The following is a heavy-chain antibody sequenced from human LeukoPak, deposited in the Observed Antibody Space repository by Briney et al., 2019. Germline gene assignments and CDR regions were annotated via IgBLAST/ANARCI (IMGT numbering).Heavy chain of an antibody. CDR3: ARDLYYYDPTPPGY. V-gene: IGHV1-2*02. CDR1: GYTFTGYY. CDR2: INPNSGGT. Sequence: ASVKVSCKASGYTFTGYYMHWVRQAPGQGLEWMGWINPNSGGTNYAQKFKGRVTMTRDTSISTAYMELSRLRSDDTAVYYCARDLYYYDPTPPGYWGQGTPVSVSS. D-gene: IGHD3-22*01. J-gene: IGHJ4*02.